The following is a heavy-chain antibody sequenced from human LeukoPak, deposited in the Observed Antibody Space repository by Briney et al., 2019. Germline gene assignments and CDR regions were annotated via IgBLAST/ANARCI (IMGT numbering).Heavy chain of an antibody. CDR3: ARVSGYPNWFDP. D-gene: IGHD3-22*01. CDR1: GFTFSSYS. Sequence: GGSLRLSCAASGFTFSSYSMNWVRQAPGKGLEWASYISSSSSTIYYADSVKGRFTISRDNAKNSLYLQMNSLRAEDTAVYYCARVSGYPNWFDPWGQGTLVTVSS. V-gene: IGHV3-48*01. J-gene: IGHJ5*02. CDR2: ISSSSSTI.